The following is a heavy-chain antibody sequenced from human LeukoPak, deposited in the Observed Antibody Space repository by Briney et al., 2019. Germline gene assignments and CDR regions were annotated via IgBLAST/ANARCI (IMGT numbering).Heavy chain of an antibody. D-gene: IGHD6-19*01. CDR3: ARNARPLSSGWYYYHQLGAFDI. CDR2: IYSGGST. CDR1: GFTFSSYS. Sequence: GGSLRLSCAASGFTFSSYSMNWVRQAPGKGLEWVSVIYSGGSTYYADSVKGRFTISRDNSKNTLYLQMNSLRAEDTAVYYCARNARPLSSGWYYYHQLGAFDIWGQGTMVTVSS. V-gene: IGHV3-53*01. J-gene: IGHJ3*02.